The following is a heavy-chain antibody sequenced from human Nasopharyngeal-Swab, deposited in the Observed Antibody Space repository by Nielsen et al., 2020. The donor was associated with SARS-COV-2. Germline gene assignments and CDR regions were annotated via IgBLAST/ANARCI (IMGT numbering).Heavy chain of an antibody. CDR3: ARYSSTNWYFDL. CDR2: INAGNGNT. Sequence: ASVKVSCKASGYTFTSYAMHWVCQAPGQRLEWMGWINAGNGNTKYSQKFQGRVTITRDTSASTAYMELSSLRSEDTAVYYCARYSSTNWYFDLWGRGTLVTVSS. J-gene: IGHJ2*01. V-gene: IGHV1-3*01. D-gene: IGHD6-13*01. CDR1: GYTFTSYA.